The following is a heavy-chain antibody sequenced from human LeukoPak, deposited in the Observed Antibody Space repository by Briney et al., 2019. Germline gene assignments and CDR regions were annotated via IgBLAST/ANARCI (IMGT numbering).Heavy chain of an antibody. J-gene: IGHJ3*02. CDR1: EFTFSSYA. V-gene: IGHV3-23*01. D-gene: IGHD6-19*01. CDR2: ISGSGGST. Sequence: GGSLRLSCAASEFTFSSYAMSWVRQAPGKGLEWVSAISGSGGSTYYADSVKGRFTISRDNSKNTLYLQMNSLRAEDTAVYYCAKDTPYSSGWYGDAFDIWGQGTMVTVSS. CDR3: AKDTPYSSGWYGDAFDI.